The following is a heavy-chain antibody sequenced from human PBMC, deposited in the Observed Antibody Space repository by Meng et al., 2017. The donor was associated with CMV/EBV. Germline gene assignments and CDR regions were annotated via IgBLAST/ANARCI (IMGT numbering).Heavy chain of an antibody. Sequence: HVQLMQSAAEMKKPGSSGKVPCKTSGGTFSTFAISLVRQAPGEGLEWMGGIIPVFETANYAERFQDRVTITADDSTTTAYMELSSLRADDTALYFCARGGDSWYSDYWGQGTLVTVSS. CDR2: IIPVFETA. V-gene: IGHV1-69*01. D-gene: IGHD1-26*01. J-gene: IGHJ4*02. CDR3: ARGGDSWYSDY. CDR1: GGTFSTFA.